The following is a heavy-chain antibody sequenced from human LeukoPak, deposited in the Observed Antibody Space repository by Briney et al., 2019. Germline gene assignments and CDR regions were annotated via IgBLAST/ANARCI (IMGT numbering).Heavy chain of an antibody. J-gene: IGHJ3*01. CDR3: ARVRQDKSTSE. CDR2: IYHSGST. Sequence: PSETLSLTCTVSGGSISSSSYYWGWIRQPPGKGLEWIGSIYHSGSTNYNPYLKSRVAISVDKSKNQFSLKLSSVTAADTAVYYCARVRQDKSTSEWGQGTMVTVSS. CDR1: GGSISSSSYY. V-gene: IGHV4-39*07.